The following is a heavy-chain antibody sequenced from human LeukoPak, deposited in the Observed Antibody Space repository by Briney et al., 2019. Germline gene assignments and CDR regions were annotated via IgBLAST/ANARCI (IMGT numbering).Heavy chain of an antibody. J-gene: IGHJ4*02. CDR1: GFTFNNYA. CDR3: AKGFHSGSFNELDY. V-gene: IGHV3-23*05. CDR2: FAMIDDII. D-gene: IGHD1-26*01. Sequence: GGSLRLSCAGSGFTFNNYAMSWVRQAPGKGLEWVSGFAMIDDIIHYVDSVKGRFTISRDNSKNMLYLQMNSLRAEDTAVYYCAKGFHSGSFNELDYWGQGTLVTVSS.